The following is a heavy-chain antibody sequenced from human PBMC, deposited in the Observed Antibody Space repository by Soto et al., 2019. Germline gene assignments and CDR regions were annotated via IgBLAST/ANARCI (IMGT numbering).Heavy chain of an antibody. J-gene: IGHJ5*02. CDR2: ISSSSSYI. D-gene: IGHD2-2*01. CDR1: GFTFSSYS. V-gene: IGHV3-21*01. Sequence: GGSLRLSCAASGFTFSSYSMNWVRQAPGKGLEWVSSISSSSSYISYADSVKGRFTISRDNAKNSLYMQMNSLRAEDTAVYYSARDLIVVGENWFDPWGQGTLVTVSS. CDR3: ARDLIVVGENWFDP.